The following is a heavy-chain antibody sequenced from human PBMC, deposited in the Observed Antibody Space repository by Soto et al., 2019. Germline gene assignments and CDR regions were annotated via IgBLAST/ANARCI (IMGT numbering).Heavy chain of an antibody. D-gene: IGHD3-22*01. CDR3: ARDAQNYYDSSGSLFDY. Sequence: ASVKVSCKASGYTFTSYYMHWVRQAPGQGLEWMGIINPSGGSTSYAQKFQGRVTMTRDTSTGTVYMELSSLRSEDTAVYYCARDAQNYYDSSGSLFDYWGQGTMVTVSS. J-gene: IGHJ4*02. V-gene: IGHV1-46*01. CDR1: GYTFTSYY. CDR2: INPSGGST.